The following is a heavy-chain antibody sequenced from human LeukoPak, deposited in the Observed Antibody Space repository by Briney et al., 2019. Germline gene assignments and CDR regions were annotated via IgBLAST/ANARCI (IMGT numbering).Heavy chain of an antibody. CDR1: GDSFSSDDYY. CDR3: ARHVGYDGSGSYLSYFDY. Sequence: SETLSLTCTVSGDSFSSDDYYWSWIRQHPVKGLEWLGCIFYSGSTNYNPSLKSRVTMSVDTSKNQFSLKLSSVTAADTAVYYCARHVGYDGSGSYLSYFDYWGQGTLVTVSS. D-gene: IGHD3-10*01. V-gene: IGHV4-61*08. J-gene: IGHJ4*02. CDR2: IFYSGST.